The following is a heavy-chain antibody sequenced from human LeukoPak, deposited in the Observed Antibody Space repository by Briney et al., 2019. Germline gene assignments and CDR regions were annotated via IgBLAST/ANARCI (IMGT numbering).Heavy chain of an antibody. CDR2: ISGSGGST. Sequence: GGSLRLSCAASGFTFGSYAMSWVRQAPGKGLEWVSAISGSGGSTYYADSVKGRFTISRDNSKNTLYLQMNSLRAEDTAVYYCAKRNQGGSWDYIDAFDIWGQGTMVTVSS. CDR1: GFTFGSYA. CDR3: AKRNQGGSWDYIDAFDI. V-gene: IGHV3-23*01. J-gene: IGHJ3*02. D-gene: IGHD6-13*01.